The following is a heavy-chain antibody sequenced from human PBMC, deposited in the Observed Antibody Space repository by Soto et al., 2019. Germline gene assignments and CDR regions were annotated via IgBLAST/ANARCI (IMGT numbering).Heavy chain of an antibody. D-gene: IGHD5-12*01. CDR1: GGSFSGYY. CDR2: INHSGST. CDR3: ATRMATVDY. V-gene: IGHV4-34*01. Sequence: SETLSLTCAVYGGSFSGYYWSWIRQPPGKGLEWIGEINHSGSTNYNPSLKSRVTISVDTSKNQFSLKLSSVTAADTAVYYCATRMATVDYWGQGTLVTVSS. J-gene: IGHJ4*02.